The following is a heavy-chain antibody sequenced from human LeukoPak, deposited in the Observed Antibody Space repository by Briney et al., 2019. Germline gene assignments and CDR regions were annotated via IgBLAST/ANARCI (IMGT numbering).Heavy chain of an antibody. CDR2: IYTSGST. V-gene: IGHV4-4*09. D-gene: IGHD6-13*01. CDR1: GGSISSYY. CDR3: ARYSSSWYGSYYYYMDV. J-gene: IGHJ6*03. Sequence: SETLSLTCTVSGGSISSYYWSWIRQPPGKGLEWIGYIYTSGSTNYSPSLKSRVTISVDTSKNQFSLKLSSVTAADTAVYYCARYSSSWYGSYYYYMDVWGKGTTVTVSS.